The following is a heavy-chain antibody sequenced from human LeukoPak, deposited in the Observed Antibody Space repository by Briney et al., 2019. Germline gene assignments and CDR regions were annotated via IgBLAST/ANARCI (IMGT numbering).Heavy chain of an antibody. CDR3: ARDATTELGTVYMDV. CDR2: IYSGGST. V-gene: IGHV3-53*01. CDR1: GFTVSSNY. J-gene: IGHJ6*03. Sequence: PGGSLRLSCAASGFTVSSNYMSWVRQAPGKGLEWVSVIYSGGSTYYADSVKGRFTISRDNSRNTLYLQMNSLRVEDTAVYYCARDATTELGTVYMDVWGNGTTVTISS. D-gene: IGHD4-17*01.